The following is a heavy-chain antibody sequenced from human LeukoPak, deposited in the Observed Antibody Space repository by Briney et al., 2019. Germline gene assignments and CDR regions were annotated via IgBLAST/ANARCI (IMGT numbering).Heavy chain of an antibody. CDR1: GFTFSSYS. J-gene: IGHJ1*01. CDR2: ISSSSSYI. CDR3: AKGLWFGTGQAEYFQH. V-gene: IGHV3-21*01. Sequence: GGSLRLSCAASGFTFSSYSMNWVRQAPGKGLEWVSSISSSSSYIYYAESVKGRFTISRDNSKNTLYLQMNSLRPEVTSVYYCAKGLWFGTGQAEYFQHWGQGTLVIVSS. D-gene: IGHD3-10*01.